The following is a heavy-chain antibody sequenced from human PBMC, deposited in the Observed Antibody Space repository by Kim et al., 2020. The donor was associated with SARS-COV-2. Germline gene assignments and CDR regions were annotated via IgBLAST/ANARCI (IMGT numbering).Heavy chain of an antibody. V-gene: IGHV3-30*04. CDR2: ISYDGSNK. Sequence: GGSLRLSCAASGFTFSSYAMHWVRQAPGKGLEWVAVISYDGSNKYYADSVKGRFTISRDNSKNTLYLQMNSLRAEDTAVYYSTTGIAAAGIAPGYWGQGTLVTVSS. D-gene: IGHD6-13*01. CDR3: TTGIAAAGIAPGY. CDR1: GFTFSSYA. J-gene: IGHJ4*02.